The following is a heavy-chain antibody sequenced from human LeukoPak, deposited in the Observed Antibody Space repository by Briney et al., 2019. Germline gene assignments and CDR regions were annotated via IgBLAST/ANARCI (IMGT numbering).Heavy chain of an antibody. CDR3: ARDREDGSGSYYPYYFDY. CDR1: GGSFSGYY. D-gene: IGHD3-10*01. V-gene: IGHV4-34*01. J-gene: IGHJ4*02. CDR2: INHSGST. Sequence: SETLSLTCAVYGGSFSGYYWSWIRQPPGKGLEWIGEINHSGSTNYNPSLKSRVTISVDTSKNQFSLKLSSVTAADTAVYYCARDREDGSGSYYPYYFDYWGQGTLVTVSS.